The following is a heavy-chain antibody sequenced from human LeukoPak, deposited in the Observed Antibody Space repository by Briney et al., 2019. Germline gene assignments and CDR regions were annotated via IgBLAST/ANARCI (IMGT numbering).Heavy chain of an antibody. CDR1: GGTFSSYA. CDR2: IIPIFGTA. D-gene: IGHD6-19*01. J-gene: IGHJ4*02. V-gene: IGHV1-69*05. CDR3: ARRSTLYSSGRFYFDY. Sequence: SVKVSCKASGGTFSSYAISWVRQAPGQGLEWMGGIIPIFGTANYAQKFQGRVTITTDESTSTAYMELRGLTSDDTAVYYCARRSTLYSSGRFYFDYWGQGTLVTVSS.